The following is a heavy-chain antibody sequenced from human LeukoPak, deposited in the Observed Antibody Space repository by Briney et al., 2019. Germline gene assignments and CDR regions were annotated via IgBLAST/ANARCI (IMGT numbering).Heavy chain of an antibody. CDR3: ARSYYYYDSSGYTDFDY. Sequence: PGGSLRLSCAASGFTFSSYDMHWVRQAPGKGLEWVTLISYDGGNKYYGDSVKGRFTISRDNSKNTLYLQMNSLRAEDTAVYYCARSYYYYDSSGYTDFDYWGQGTLVTVSS. J-gene: IGHJ4*02. CDR1: GFTFSSYD. D-gene: IGHD3-22*01. CDR2: ISYDGGNK. V-gene: IGHV3-30*03.